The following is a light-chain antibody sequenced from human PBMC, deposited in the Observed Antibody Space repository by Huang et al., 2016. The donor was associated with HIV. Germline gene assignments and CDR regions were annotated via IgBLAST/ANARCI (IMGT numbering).Light chain of an antibody. CDR2: GAS. J-gene: IGKJ2*02. CDR1: QSVTKY. V-gene: IGKV1-39*01. CDR3: QQSYRLPRT. Sequence: DIQMTQSPSSLSASVEDRVIITCRTSQSVTKYLNWYQHMPGKAPKLLIYGASTLQGGVSSRFSGSDSGTEFTLSISSLQPEDAATYYCQQSYRLPRTFGQGTSLEI.